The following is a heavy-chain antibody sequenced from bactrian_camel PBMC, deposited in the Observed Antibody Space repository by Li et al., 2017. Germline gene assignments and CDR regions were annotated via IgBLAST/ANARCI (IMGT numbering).Heavy chain of an antibody. CDR1: GFVFKTYG. CDR3: VKGRAPYCHQDTSP. J-gene: IGHJ4*01. Sequence: LRLSCAASGFVFKTYGMKWSRQAPGKGLDWVATIDATGDRTYYSKNVEGRFTISRDNAKNTLYLQLNNLTTEDTAMYYCVKGRAPYCHQDTSPRGQGTQVTVS. V-gene: IGHV3S40*01. D-gene: IGHD1*01. CDR2: IDATGDRT.